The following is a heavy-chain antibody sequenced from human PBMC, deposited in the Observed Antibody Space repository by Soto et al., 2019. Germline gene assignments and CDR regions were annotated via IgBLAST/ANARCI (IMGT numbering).Heavy chain of an antibody. CDR3: ARGSFGYYYYGMDV. Sequence: VGSLRLSCAASGFTFSSYGMHWVRQAPGKGLEWVAVIWYDGSNKYYADSVKGRFTISRDNSKNTLYLQMNSLRAEDTAVYYCARGSFGYYYYGMDVWGQGTTVTVSS. J-gene: IGHJ6*02. D-gene: IGHD3-10*01. CDR1: GFTFSSYG. V-gene: IGHV3-33*01. CDR2: IWYDGSNK.